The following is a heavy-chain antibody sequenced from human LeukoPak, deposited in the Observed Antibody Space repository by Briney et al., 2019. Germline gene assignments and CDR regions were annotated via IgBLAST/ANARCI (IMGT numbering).Heavy chain of an antibody. J-gene: IGHJ4*02. Sequence: GGSLRLSCAVSGFPFSRNSMSWVRKAPGKGLEWISAISSGGVDTFYADSVQGRFIVSRDISKNTLYLQMDSLRADDTAVYYCARDLPDYDFWSGYYLWGQGTLVTVSS. CDR3: ARDLPDYDFWSGYYL. CDR1: GFPFSRNS. D-gene: IGHD3-3*01. CDR2: ISSGGVDT. V-gene: IGHV3-23*01.